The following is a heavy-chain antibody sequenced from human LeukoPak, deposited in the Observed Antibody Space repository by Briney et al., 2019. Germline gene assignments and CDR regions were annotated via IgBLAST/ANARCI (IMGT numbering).Heavy chain of an antibody. CDR1: GFTFDDYG. D-gene: IGHD3-22*01. CDR3: ARDPYDSSGYRTYYFDY. J-gene: IGHJ4*02. Sequence: PGGSLRLSCAASGFTFDDYGMSWVRQAPGKGLEWVSGINWNGGSTGYADSVKGRFTISRDNAKNSLNLQMNSLRAEDTALYYCARDPYDSSGYRTYYFDYWGQGTLVTASS. V-gene: IGHV3-20*04. CDR2: INWNGGST.